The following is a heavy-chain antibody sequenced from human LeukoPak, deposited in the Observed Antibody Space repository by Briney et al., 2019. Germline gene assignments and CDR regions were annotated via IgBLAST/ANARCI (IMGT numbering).Heavy chain of an antibody. V-gene: IGHV4-39*01. CDR3: ARQRYSGSYSSY. CDR1: GGSIRSSYYY. J-gene: IGHJ4*02. CDR2: IYYSGST. D-gene: IGHD1-26*01. Sequence: SETLSLTCTLSGGSIRSSYYYWGWIRQPPGTGLEWIGSIYYSGSTYYNPSLKSRVTISVDTSKNQFSLKLSSVTAADTAVYYCARQRYSGSYSSYWGQGTLVTVSS.